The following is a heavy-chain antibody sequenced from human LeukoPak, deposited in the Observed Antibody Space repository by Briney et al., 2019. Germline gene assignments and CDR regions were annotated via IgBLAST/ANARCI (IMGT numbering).Heavy chain of an antibody. CDR2: INSADNVE. J-gene: IGHJ5*02. CDR3: ARDTVSGPFVSSLDL. D-gene: IGHD3-3*01. CDR1: GFSLRSSE. V-gene: IGHV3-48*03. Sequence: PGGSLRLSCAASGFSLRSSEMNWVRQAPGKGPEWVAHINSADNVEYYTDSVRGRFTMSRDNAKDLLYLHLNSLRDEYTAVYYCARDTVSGPFVSSLDLWGQGVLVTVSS.